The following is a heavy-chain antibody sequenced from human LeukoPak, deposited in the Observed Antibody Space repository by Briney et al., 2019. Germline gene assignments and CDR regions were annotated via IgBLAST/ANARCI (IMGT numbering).Heavy chain of an antibody. D-gene: IGHD5-24*01. Sequence: GGSLRLSCAASGFTFSSYWMSWVRQAPGKGLEWVANIKQDGSEKYYVDSVKGRFTISRDNSKNSLYLQMNSLRTEDTALYYCAKDIRGDGYNSRFDYWGQGTLVTVS. CDR1: GFTFSSYW. V-gene: IGHV3-7*01. CDR3: AKDIRGDGYNSRFDY. CDR2: IKQDGSEK. J-gene: IGHJ4*02.